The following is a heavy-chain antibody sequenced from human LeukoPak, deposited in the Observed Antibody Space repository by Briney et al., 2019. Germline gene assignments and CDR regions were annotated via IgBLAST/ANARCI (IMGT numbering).Heavy chain of an antibody. CDR2: ISSSSSTI. Sequence: GGSLRLSCAASGFTFSSYSMNWVRQAPGKGLEWVSYISSSSSTIYYADSVKGRFTISRDNAKNSLHLQMNSLRDEDTAVYYCARVESYYYGMDVWGQGTTVTVSS. J-gene: IGHJ6*02. CDR1: GFTFSSYS. CDR3: ARVESYYYGMDV. V-gene: IGHV3-48*02.